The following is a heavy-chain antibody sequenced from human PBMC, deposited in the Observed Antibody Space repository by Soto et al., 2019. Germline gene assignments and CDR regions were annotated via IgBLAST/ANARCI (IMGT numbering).Heavy chain of an antibody. V-gene: IGHV1-69*13. Sequence: SVKVSCKASGGTFYTYTFSWVRQAPGQGLEWMGSITPIYPTTNYAERFQGRLTITADGSTHTAYMDLTSLTSEDTAVYYCARIPRYSFPTADDLDSWGQGTLVTVSS. CDR3: ARIPRYSFPTADDLDS. CDR1: GGTFYTYT. J-gene: IGHJ4*02. D-gene: IGHD5-18*01. CDR2: ITPIYPTT.